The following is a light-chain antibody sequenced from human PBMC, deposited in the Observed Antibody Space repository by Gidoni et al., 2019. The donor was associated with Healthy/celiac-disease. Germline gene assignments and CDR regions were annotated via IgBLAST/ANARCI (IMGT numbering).Light chain of an antibody. Sequence: IVLTQSPGPLSLSPGERATLSCRASQSVSSSYLAWYQQKPGQAPRLLIYGASSRATGIPDRFSGSGSGTDFTLTISRLEPEDFAVYYCQQYGSSALTFXGXTKVEIK. CDR1: QSVSSSY. CDR3: QQYGSSALT. V-gene: IGKV3-20*01. J-gene: IGKJ4*01. CDR2: GAS.